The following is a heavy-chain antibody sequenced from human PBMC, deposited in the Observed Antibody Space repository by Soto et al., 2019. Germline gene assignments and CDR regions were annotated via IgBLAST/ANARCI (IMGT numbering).Heavy chain of an antibody. J-gene: IGHJ6*02. CDR3: ARDTKVAAAGYYYYYGMDV. CDR1: GGSISSSNW. V-gene: IGHV4-4*02. CDR2: IYHSGST. Sequence: NPSETLSLTCAVSGGSISSSNWWSWVRQPPGKGLEWIGEIYHSGSTNYNPSLKSRVTISVDKSKNQFSLKLSSVTAADTAVYYCARDTKVAAAGYYYYYGMDVWGQGTTVTVSS. D-gene: IGHD6-13*01.